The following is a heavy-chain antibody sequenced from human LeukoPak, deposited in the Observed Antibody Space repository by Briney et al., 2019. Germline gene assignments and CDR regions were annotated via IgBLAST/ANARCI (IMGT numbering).Heavy chain of an antibody. Sequence: GTSVKVSCKASGYTFTGYYMHWVRQAPGQGLEWMGWINPNSGGTNYAQKFQGRVTMTRDTSISTAYMELSRLRSDDTAVYYCARGIAVAGTRAYYYYMDVWGKGTTVTISS. CDR1: GYTFTGYY. CDR3: ARGIAVAGTRAYYYYMDV. J-gene: IGHJ6*03. V-gene: IGHV1-2*02. D-gene: IGHD6-19*01. CDR2: INPNSGGT.